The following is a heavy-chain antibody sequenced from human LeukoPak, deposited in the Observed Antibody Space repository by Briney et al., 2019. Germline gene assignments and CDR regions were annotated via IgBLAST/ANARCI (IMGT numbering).Heavy chain of an antibody. J-gene: IGHJ4*02. V-gene: IGHV1-18*04. Sequence: ASVKVSCKASGYTFTSYGISWVRQAPGQGLEWMGWISGYNGNINYAQKLQGRVTMTTDTSTSTAYMELRSLRSDDTAVYYCARDEPSGYYYGSGSYYRVWGQGTLVTVSS. CDR1: GYTFTSYG. CDR2: ISGYNGNI. D-gene: IGHD3-10*01. CDR3: ARDEPSGYYYGSGSYYRV.